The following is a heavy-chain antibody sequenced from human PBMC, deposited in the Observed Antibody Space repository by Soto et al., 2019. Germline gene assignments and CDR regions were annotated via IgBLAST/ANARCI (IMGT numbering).Heavy chain of an antibody. J-gene: IGHJ1*01. CDR2: ISPNFGTA. V-gene: IGHV1-69*13. Sequence: SVKVSCKASGYTFSNFGISWVRQAPGEGLEWMGGISPNFGTAKYAQKFQGRVTITADESTSTAYMELSSLRSEDTAVYYCARNGAAAGPKGYFQHWGQGTLVTVSS. CDR3: ARNGAAAGPKGYFQH. D-gene: IGHD6-13*01. CDR1: GYTFSNFG.